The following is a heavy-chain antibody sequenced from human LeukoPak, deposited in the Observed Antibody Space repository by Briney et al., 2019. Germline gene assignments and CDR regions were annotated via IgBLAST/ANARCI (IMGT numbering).Heavy chain of an antibody. D-gene: IGHD6-19*01. J-gene: IGHJ4*02. CDR3: ARPNSSGWVPFDY. CDR1: GGSISRSIYY. Sequence: SETLSLTCTVSGGSISRSIYYWAWVRQPPGKGLEGIGSIFYSGNTYYNPSLKSRVTISVDTSENRFSLKLTSVTAADTAVYFCARPNSSGWVPFDYWGQGTLVTVSS. CDR2: IFYSGNT. V-gene: IGHV4-39*01.